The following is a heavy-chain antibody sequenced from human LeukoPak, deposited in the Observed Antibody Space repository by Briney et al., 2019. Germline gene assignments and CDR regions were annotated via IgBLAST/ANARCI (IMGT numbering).Heavy chain of an antibody. CDR3: ARGGSSSWPFDY. CDR1: GGSIRSNY. D-gene: IGHD6-13*01. V-gene: IGHV4-59*12. Sequence: SETLSLTCTVSGGSIRSNYWNWIRQPPGKGLEWIGYVYYSGSTNYSPSLRSRLTMSLDTSKNQFSLKLSSVTAADTAVYYCARGGSSSWPFDYWGQGTLVTVSS. CDR2: VYYSGST. J-gene: IGHJ4*02.